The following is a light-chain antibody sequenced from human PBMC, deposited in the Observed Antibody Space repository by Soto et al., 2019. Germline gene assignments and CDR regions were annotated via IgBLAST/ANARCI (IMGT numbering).Light chain of an antibody. CDR3: QQRSTWPIT. CDR2: DAS. Sequence: EIVLTQSPATLSLSPGERATLSCRASQTIGSELGWYQQKPGQPPRLLIYDASGRATGIPDRFSGSGSGTDITLTISSLEPEDFAVYYCQQRSTWPITFGGGTKVEIK. J-gene: IGKJ4*01. V-gene: IGKV3-11*01. CDR1: QTIGSE.